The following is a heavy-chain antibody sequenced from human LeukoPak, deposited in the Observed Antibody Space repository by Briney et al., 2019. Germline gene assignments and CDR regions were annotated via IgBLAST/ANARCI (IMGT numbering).Heavy chain of an antibody. J-gene: IGHJ4*02. CDR3: AKGDSGSYYYFDY. V-gene: IGHV3-23*01. CDR1: GFTLSSYA. Sequence: GGSLRLSCAASGFTLSSYAMSWVRQAPGKGLEWVSAISGSGGSTYYADSVKGRFTISRDNSKNTLYLQMNSLRAEDTAVYYCAKGDSGSYYYFDYWGQGTLVTVSS. D-gene: IGHD1-26*01. CDR2: ISGSGGST.